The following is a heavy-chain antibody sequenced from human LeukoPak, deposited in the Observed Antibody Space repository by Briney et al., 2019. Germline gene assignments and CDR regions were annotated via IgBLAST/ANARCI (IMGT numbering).Heavy chain of an antibody. CDR3: ATDSDPWGPAAGTIDY. CDR2: LDPEVGDK. J-gene: IGHJ4*02. CDR1: GHALSDLS. Sequence: ASVKLSCKISGHALSDLSIHWVRQAPGRGPEWMGGLDPEVGDKMHAQKFQGRVTMTEDTSTDTAYMELNSLRSEDTAVYYCATDSDPWGPAAGTIDYWGQGTLVTVSS. D-gene: IGHD6-13*01. V-gene: IGHV1-24*01.